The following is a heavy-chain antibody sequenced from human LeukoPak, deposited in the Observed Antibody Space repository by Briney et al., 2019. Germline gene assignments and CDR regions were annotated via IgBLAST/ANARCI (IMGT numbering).Heavy chain of an antibody. CDR1: GFTFSSYE. CDR3: ARVTYDYVWGSYRTPFDY. V-gene: IGHV3-48*03. D-gene: IGHD3-16*02. CDR2: ISSSGSTI. J-gene: IGHJ4*02. Sequence: PGGSPRLSCAASGFTFSSYEMNWVRQAPGKGLEWVSYISSSGSTIYYADSVKGRFTISRDNAKNSLYLQMNSLRAEDTAVYYCARVTYDYVWGSYRTPFDYWGQGTLVTVSS.